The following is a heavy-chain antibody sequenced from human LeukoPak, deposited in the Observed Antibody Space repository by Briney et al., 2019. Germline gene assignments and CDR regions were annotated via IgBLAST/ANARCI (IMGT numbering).Heavy chain of an antibody. V-gene: IGHV4-30-2*01. CDR3: ARGRTDDYFDY. CDR2: IYHSGGT. Sequence: PSQTLPLTCAVSGGSISSGGYSWSWIRQPPGKGLEWIGYIYHSGGTYYNPSLKSRVTISVDRSKNQFSLKLSSVTAADTAVYYCARGRTDDYFDYWGQGTLVTVSS. CDR1: GGSISSGGYS. J-gene: IGHJ4*02.